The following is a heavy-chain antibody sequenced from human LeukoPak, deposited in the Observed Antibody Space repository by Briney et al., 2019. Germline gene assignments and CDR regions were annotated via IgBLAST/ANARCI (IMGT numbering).Heavy chain of an antibody. CDR3: ARATYYYDSSDYYPLGY. CDR1: RFAFSSYW. D-gene: IGHD3-22*01. V-gene: IGHV3-7*01. CDR2: IRQDGSEK. Sequence: GGSLRLSCAASRFAFSSYWMSWVRQAPGKGLEWVANIRQDGSEKYYVDSVKGRFTISGDNAKNSLYLQMNSLRAEDTAVYYCARATYYYDSSDYYPLGYWGQGTLVTVSS. J-gene: IGHJ4*02.